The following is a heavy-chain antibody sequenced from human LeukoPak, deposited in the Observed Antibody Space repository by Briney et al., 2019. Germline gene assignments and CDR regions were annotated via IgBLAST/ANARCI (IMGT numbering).Heavy chain of an antibody. Sequence: ASVKVSCKASGYTFTSYDINWARQATGQRLEWMGWMNPNSGNTGYVQKFQGRVTMTRNTSISTAYMELSSLRSEDTAVYYCARGTRITMVRGVTYYFDYWGQGTLVTVSS. CDR1: GYTFTSYD. V-gene: IGHV1-8*01. CDR3: ARGTRITMVRGVTYYFDY. J-gene: IGHJ4*02. D-gene: IGHD3-10*01. CDR2: MNPNSGNT.